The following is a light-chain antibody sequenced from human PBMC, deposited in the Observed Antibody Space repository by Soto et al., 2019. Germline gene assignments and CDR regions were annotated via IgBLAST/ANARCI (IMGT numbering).Light chain of an antibody. J-gene: IGLJ3*02. CDR2: EVS. CDR1: SSDVGGYDY. Sequence: QSALTQPASVSGSPGQSITIPCTGTSSDVGGYDYVSWFQQHPGEAPKLMIYEVSHRPSGVSDRLSGSKSGNTASLTISGLQAEDEADYYCCSFTTSNTWVFGGGTKLTVL. CDR3: CSFTTSNTWV. V-gene: IGLV2-14*01.